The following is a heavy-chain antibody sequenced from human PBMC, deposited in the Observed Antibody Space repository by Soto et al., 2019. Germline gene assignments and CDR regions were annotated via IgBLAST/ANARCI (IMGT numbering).Heavy chain of an antibody. V-gene: IGHV3-64D*06. D-gene: IGHD6-13*01. CDR3: VKGRKAAGNTLKAVGMDV. Sequence: PGGSLRLSCSASGFTFNSFAMHWVRQAPGKGLEYVAGISGNGGATYYADSAKGRFTISRDNSKNTLYFQMSSLGADDMAVYYCVKGRKAAGNTLKAVGMDVWGQGTTVTVSS. CDR1: GFTFNSFA. CDR2: ISGNGGAT. J-gene: IGHJ6*02.